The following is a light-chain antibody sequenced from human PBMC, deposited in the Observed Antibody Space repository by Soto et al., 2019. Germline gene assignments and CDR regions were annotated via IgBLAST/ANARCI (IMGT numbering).Light chain of an antibody. J-gene: IGKJ2*03. CDR1: QTMNSVY. Sequence: EIVLTQSPGTLSLSPGERATLSCRASQTMNSVYLAWYQQKPGQAPRLLMYGISSRATGVPDRFSGSGSGTDFTLPVSRVEAEDSAVYYCQQYLRSPYSFGQGTKLEIK. CDR3: QQYLRSPYS. V-gene: IGKV3-20*01. CDR2: GIS.